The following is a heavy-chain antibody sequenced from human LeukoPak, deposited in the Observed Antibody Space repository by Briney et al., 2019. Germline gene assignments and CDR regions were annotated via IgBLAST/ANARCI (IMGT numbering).Heavy chain of an antibody. CDR3: AKGDYYDSSGYSVDY. D-gene: IGHD3-22*01. CDR1: GFTFEEYA. V-gene: IGHV3-9*01. Sequence: GRSLRLSCAASGFTFEEYAMNSGRQAPGKGLEWGSGISWNSGSIGYADSVKGRFTISRDNAKNSLYLQMNSLRAEDTALYYCAKGDYYDSSGYSVDYWGQGTLVTVSS. J-gene: IGHJ4*02. CDR2: ISWNSGSI.